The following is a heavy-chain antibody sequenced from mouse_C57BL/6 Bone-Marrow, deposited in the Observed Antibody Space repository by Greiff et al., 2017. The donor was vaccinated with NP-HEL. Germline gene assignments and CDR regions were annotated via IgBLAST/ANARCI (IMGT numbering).Heavy chain of an antibody. CDR2: ISDGGSYT. J-gene: IGHJ2*01. V-gene: IGHV5-4*03. Sequence: EVKVVESGGGLVKPGGSLKLSCAASGFTFSSYAMSWVRQTPEKRLEWVATISDGGSYTYYPDNVKGRFTISRDNAKNNLYLQMSHLKSEDTAMYYCARGDYPYYFDYWGQGTTLTVSS. CDR3: ARGDYPYYFDY. CDR1: GFTFSSYA. D-gene: IGHD2-4*01.